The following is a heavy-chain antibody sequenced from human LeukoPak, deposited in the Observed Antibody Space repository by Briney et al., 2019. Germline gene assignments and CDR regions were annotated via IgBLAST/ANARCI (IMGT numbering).Heavy chain of an antibody. D-gene: IGHD1-20*01. Sequence: GGSLRLSCAASGFTFSRYWMSWVRQAAGKGLGWVGNIKQDGSEKYYVDSVKGRFTISRDNAKNSLYLQMNSLRAEDTAVYYCARLLVYNSGGEAFDHWGQGTLVTVSS. V-gene: IGHV3-7*01. CDR2: IKQDGSEK. CDR1: GFTFSRYW. CDR3: ARLLVYNSGGEAFDH. J-gene: IGHJ4*02.